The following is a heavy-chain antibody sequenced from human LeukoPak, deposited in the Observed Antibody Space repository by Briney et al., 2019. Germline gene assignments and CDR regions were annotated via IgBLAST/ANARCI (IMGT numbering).Heavy chain of an antibody. V-gene: IGHV3-23*01. CDR3: AKYERNNWNYPPDY. J-gene: IGHJ4*02. CDR2: IGGSGSYR. Sequence: GGSLRLSCAASGFTFANYVMSWVRQAPGKGLEWVSAIGGSGSYRYYADSVRGRFTISRDNSKNTMDLQMNSPRVEDTAVYFCAKYERNNWNYPPDYWGQGTLVTVSS. CDR1: GFTFANYV. D-gene: IGHD1-7*01.